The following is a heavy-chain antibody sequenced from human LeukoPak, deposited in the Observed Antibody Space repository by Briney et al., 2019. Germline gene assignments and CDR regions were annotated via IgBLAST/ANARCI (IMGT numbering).Heavy chain of an antibody. CDR3: ARDVSHGLDI. Sequence: GASVKVSCRASGYTFTKNGISWVRQAPGQGPEWMGWISTYKGNTNYAQKLQGRVTLTTDTSTSTACMELRSLRSDDTAVYYCARDVSHGLDIWGQGTVVTVSS. CDR1: GYTFTKNG. CDR2: ISTYKGNT. D-gene: IGHD3-16*02. V-gene: IGHV1-18*01. J-gene: IGHJ3*02.